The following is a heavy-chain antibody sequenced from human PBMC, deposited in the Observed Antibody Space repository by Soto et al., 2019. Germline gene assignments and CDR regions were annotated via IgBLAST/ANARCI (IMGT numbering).Heavy chain of an antibody. CDR3: ARGAPRDCSSVYCQLFDY. CDR1: GFTFSSYW. Sequence: EVQLVESGGGLVQPGGSLRLSCAASGFTFSSYWMTWVRHAPGKGLEWVATIRQDEGERDYVDSVKGRFTISRDNAKNSLYLQMNSLRAEDSAVYYCARGAPRDCSSVYCQLFDYWGQGTLITVSS. CDR2: IRQDEGER. J-gene: IGHJ4*02. V-gene: IGHV3-7*05. D-gene: IGHD2-2*01.